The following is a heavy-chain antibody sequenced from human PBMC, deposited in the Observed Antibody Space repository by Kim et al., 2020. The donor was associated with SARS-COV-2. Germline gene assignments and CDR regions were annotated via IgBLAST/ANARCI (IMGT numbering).Heavy chain of an antibody. CDR2: T. V-gene: IGHV4-61*03. J-gene: IGHJ4*02. CDR3: AREDYDGRVDY. Sequence: TNYNPSLKSRVTISVDRSKNHCSLDLTSVTAADTAVYFCAREDYDGRVDYWGQGTLVTVSS. D-gene: IGHD4-17*01.